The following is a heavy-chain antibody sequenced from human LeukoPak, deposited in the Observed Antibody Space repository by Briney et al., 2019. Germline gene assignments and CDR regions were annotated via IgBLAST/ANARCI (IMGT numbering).Heavy chain of an antibody. Sequence: ASVKVSCKASGYTFTSYGISWVRQAPGQGLEWMGWISAYNGNTNYAQKLQGRVTMTTDTSTSTAYMELRSLRSDDTAVYYCARDPLWFGESTPNYYYYYGTDVWGQGTTVTVSS. V-gene: IGHV1-18*01. CDR2: ISAYNGNT. CDR1: GYTFTSYG. CDR3: ARDPLWFGESTPNYYYYYGTDV. D-gene: IGHD3-10*01. J-gene: IGHJ6*02.